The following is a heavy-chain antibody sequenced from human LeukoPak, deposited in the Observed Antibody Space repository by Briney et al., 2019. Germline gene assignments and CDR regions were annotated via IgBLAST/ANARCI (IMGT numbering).Heavy chain of an antibody. CDR3: AKDHLQWLVRPYFDY. J-gene: IGHJ4*02. CDR2: ISGSGGST. Sequence: PGGSLRLSCAASGFTFSSYAMSWVRQAPGKGLEWVSAISGSGGSTYYADSVKGRFTISRDNSKNTLYLQMNSLGAEDTAVYYCAKDHLQWLVRPYFDYWGQGTLVTVSS. CDR1: GFTFSSYA. V-gene: IGHV3-23*01. D-gene: IGHD6-19*01.